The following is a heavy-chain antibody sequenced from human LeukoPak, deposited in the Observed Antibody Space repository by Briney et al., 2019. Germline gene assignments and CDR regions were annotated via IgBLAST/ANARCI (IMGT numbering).Heavy chain of an antibody. CDR2: INRDGSTT. CDR3: ARDKKSGESSEIDY. CDR1: GFTFSNYW. Sequence: GGSLRLSCAASGFTFSNYWGHWVRQAPGKGLVWVSRINRDGSTTKYADSVKGRLTVSRDNAKNTLNLQMNSLRDEATAVYYCARDKKSGESSEIDYWGQGTLVTVSS. V-gene: IGHV3-74*03. D-gene: IGHD3-10*01. J-gene: IGHJ4*02.